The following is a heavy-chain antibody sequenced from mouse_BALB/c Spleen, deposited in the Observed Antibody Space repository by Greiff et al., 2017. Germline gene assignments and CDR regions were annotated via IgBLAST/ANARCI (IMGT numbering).Heavy chain of an antibody. V-gene: IGHV1-54*01. J-gene: IGHJ3*01. CDR3: ARSRYGSDLFAY. CDR2: INPGSGGT. D-gene: IGHD1-1*01. CDR1: GYAFTNYL. Sequence: QVQLKDSGAELVRPGTSVKVSCKASGYAFTNYLIKWVKQRPGQGLEWIGVINPGSGGTNYNEKFKGKATLTADKSSSTAYMQLSSLTSDDSAVYFCARSRYGSDLFAYWGQGTLVTVSA.